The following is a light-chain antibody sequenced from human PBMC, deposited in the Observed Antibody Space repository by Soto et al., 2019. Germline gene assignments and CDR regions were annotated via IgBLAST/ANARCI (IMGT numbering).Light chain of an antibody. Sequence: EIVLTQSPGTLSLSPGERATLSCRASQSVSTYLNWYQQRPGQAPRLLIYGASSRATGIPDRFSGSGSGTDFTLTLSRLEPEDFAVYYCQHHGGSPLFTFGPGTKVDIK. J-gene: IGKJ3*01. V-gene: IGKV3-20*01. CDR2: GAS. CDR1: QSVSTY. CDR3: QHHGGSPLFT.